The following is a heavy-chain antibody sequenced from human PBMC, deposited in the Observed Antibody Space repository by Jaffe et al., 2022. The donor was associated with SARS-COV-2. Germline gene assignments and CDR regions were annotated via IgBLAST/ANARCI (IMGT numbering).Heavy chain of an antibody. V-gene: IGHV2-70*01. CDR3: ARIRGVGRDYYYGMDV. CDR1: GFSLSTSGMC. D-gene: IGHD1-1*01. J-gene: IGHJ6*02. Sequence: QVTLRESGPALVKPTQTLTLTCTFSGFSLSTSGMCVSWIRQPPGKALEWLALIDWDDDKYYSTSLKTRLTISKDTSKNQVVLTMTNMDPVDTATYYCARIRGVGRDYYYGMDVWGQGTTVTVSS. CDR2: IDWDDDK.